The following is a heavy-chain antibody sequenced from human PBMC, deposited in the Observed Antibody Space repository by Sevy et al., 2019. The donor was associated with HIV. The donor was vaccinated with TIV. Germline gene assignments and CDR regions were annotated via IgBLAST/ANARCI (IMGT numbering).Heavy chain of an antibody. CDR2: LSFGCGKI. Sequence: GGSLRLSCAASGFDFSIYSMSWVRQAPGKGLEWVSTLSFGCGKINYADSVKGRFTISRDNSKGSVYLQMNNMRVEDAAVYYCARDGCTNPHDYWGQGTLVTVSS. J-gene: IGHJ4*02. CDR3: ARDGCTNPHDY. CDR1: GFDFSIYS. V-gene: IGHV3-23*01. D-gene: IGHD2-8*01.